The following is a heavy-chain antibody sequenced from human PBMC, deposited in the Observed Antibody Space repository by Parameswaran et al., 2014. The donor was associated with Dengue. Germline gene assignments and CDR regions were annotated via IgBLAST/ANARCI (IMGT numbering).Heavy chain of an antibody. V-gene: IGHV3-7*02. J-gene: IGHJ4*02. Sequence: QMPGKGLEWVANIKQDGSEKYYVDSVKGRFTISRDNAKNSLYLQMNSLRAEDTAVYYCARGERRGGWYSPGVDYWGQGTLVTVSS. CDR2: IKQDGSEK. CDR3: ARGERRGGWYSPGVDY. D-gene: IGHD6-19*01.